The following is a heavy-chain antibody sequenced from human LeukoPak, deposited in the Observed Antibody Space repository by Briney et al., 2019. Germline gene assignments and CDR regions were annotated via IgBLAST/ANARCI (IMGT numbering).Heavy chain of an antibody. CDR3: ARSPRTPDFDY. CDR2: IYYSGST. Sequence: SETLSLTCTVSGGSLSSYYWSWIRQPPGKGLEWIGYIYYSGSTNYNPYLKSRVTISVDTSKNQFSLKLSSVTAADTAVYYCARSPRTPDFDYWGQGTLVTVSS. CDR1: GGSLSSYY. V-gene: IGHV4-59*01. J-gene: IGHJ4*02. D-gene: IGHD4-23*01.